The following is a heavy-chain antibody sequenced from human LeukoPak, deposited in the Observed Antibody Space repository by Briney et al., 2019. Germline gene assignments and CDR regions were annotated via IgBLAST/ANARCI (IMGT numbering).Heavy chain of an antibody. CDR1: GGSISSGGYY. CDR3: ARDGRYHYGSGSYFEAFDI. D-gene: IGHD3-10*01. J-gene: IGHJ3*02. CDR2: IYYSGST. V-gene: IGHV4-31*03. Sequence: SETLSLTCTVSGGSISSGGYYWSWIRQHPGKGLEWIGYIYYSGSTYYNPSLKSRVTISVDTSKNQFSLKLSSVTAADTAVYYCARDGRYHYGSGSYFEAFDIWGQGTMVTVSS.